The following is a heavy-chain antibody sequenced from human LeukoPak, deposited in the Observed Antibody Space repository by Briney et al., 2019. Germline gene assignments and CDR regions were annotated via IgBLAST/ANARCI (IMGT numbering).Heavy chain of an antibody. D-gene: IGHD4-11*01. CDR3: ANTPRMTTVTRFDY. J-gene: IGHJ4*02. Sequence: GRSLRLSCAASGFTFSSYGMNWVRQAPGKGLEWVSYISTRSDSIYYADSVKGRFTISRDNSKNTLYLQMNSLRAEDTAVYYCANTPRMTTVTRFDYWGQGTLVTVSS. CDR2: ISTRSDSI. CDR1: GFTFSSYG. V-gene: IGHV3-48*01.